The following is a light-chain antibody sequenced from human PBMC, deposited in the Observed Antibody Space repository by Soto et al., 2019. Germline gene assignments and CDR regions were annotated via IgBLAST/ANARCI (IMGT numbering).Light chain of an antibody. CDR1: HSINSY. CDR3: QQRHSVTLT. Sequence: DIQMTKSPSSLSASVGDRVTITCRTSHSINSYLNWYQKKPGKDPKILIYAASTLQSGVPSRFSGTGSGTDFNLTISRLEIEEFATYECQQRHSVTLTFGGGTKVDIK. J-gene: IGKJ4*01. CDR2: AAS. V-gene: IGKV1-39*01.